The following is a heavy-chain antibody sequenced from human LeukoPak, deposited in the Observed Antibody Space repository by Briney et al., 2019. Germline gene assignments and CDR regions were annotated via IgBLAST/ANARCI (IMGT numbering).Heavy chain of an antibody. CDR2: INHSGST. J-gene: IGHJ3*02. D-gene: IGHD2-2*01. Sequence: PSETLSLTCAVYGGSFSGYYWTYIRQPPGKGLEWIGEINHSGSTNYNPSLKSRVTISVDTSKNQFSLKLSSVTAADTAVYYCARVGPSVVVPAASDAFDIWGQGTMVTVSS. CDR3: ARVGPSVVVPAASDAFDI. CDR1: GGSFSGYY. V-gene: IGHV4-34*01.